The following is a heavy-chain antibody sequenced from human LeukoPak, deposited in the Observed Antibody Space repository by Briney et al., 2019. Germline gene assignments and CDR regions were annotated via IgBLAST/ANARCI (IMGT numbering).Heavy chain of an antibody. CDR1: GFTFSSYS. D-gene: IGHD6-19*01. J-gene: IGHJ4*02. CDR3: PVYAYSSGWSY. Sequence: GGSLRLSCAASGFTFSSYSMNWVRQAPGRGLEWGSSISSSSRYIYYADSVKGRFTISRDNAKKSLYLQMNSLRAEDTAVYYCPVYAYSSGWSYWGQGTLVTVSS. V-gene: IGHV3-21*01. CDR2: ISSSSRYI.